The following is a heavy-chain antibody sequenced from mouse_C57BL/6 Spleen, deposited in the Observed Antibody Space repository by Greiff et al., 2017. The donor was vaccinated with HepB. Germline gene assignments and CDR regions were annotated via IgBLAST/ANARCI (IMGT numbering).Heavy chain of an antibody. Sequence: EVQVVESGPGLVKPSQSLSLTCSVTGYSITSGYYWNWIRQFPGNKLEWMGYISYDGSNNYNPSLKNRISITRDTSKNQFFLKLNSVTTEDTATYYCAILRPYYFDYWGQGTTLTVSS. CDR1: GYSITSGYY. CDR3: AILRPYYFDY. CDR2: ISYDGSN. J-gene: IGHJ2*01. V-gene: IGHV3-6*01. D-gene: IGHD1-2*01.